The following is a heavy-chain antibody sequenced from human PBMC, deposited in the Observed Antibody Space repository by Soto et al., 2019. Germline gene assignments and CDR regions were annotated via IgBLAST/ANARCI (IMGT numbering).Heavy chain of an antibody. CDR2: INHSGST. D-gene: IGHD4-17*01. CDR3: AKATYGDVGVYFLDS. V-gene: IGHV4-34*01. J-gene: IGHJ4*02. CDR1: GGSCRDYY. Sequence: PLETLSLTCAVYGGSCRDYYWSWIRQPPGKGLEWIGEINHSGSTNYNPSLKSRVTISRDNSKNTLYLQMSSLRAEDTALYFCAKATYGDVGVYFLDSWGQGTVVTVSS.